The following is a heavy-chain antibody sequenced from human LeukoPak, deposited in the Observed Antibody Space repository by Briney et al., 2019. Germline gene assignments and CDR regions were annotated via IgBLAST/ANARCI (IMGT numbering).Heavy chain of an antibody. CDR3: ARPSPPGDGYNPPDY. V-gene: IGHV3-30*04. CDR1: GFNFDNYA. D-gene: IGHD5-24*01. Sequence: GGSLRLSCVASGFNFDNYAMHWVRQPLGKGLEWVAVISHDERTKYYADSMKGRITISRDNSKNTVFLQMINLRTEDTAVYFCARPSPPGDGYNPPDYWGQGTLVTVSS. CDR2: ISHDERTK. J-gene: IGHJ4*02.